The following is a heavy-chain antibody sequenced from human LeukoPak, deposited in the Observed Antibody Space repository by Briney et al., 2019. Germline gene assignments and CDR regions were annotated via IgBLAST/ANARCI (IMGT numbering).Heavy chain of an antibody. J-gene: IGHJ4*02. CDR1: GFTFSSYA. Sequence: GGSLRLSCAASGFTFSSYAMSWVRQAPGKGLEWVSTISGSGGNTYYADSVKGRFTISRDNPKDTLYLQMDSLRADDTAVYYCAKTDYSNYYVDYWGQGTLVTVSS. D-gene: IGHD4-11*01. V-gene: IGHV3-23*01. CDR2: ISGSGGNT. CDR3: AKTDYSNYYVDY.